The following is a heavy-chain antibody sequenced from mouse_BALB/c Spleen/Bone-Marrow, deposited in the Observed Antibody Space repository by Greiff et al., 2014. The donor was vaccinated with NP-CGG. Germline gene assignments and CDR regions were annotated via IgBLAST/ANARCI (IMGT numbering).Heavy chain of an antibody. J-gene: IGHJ2*01. Sequence: VKLVESGAELVRPGTAVNVSCKASGYAFTNYLIEWVKQRPGQGLEWIGVINPGSGGANYNEKFKGKATLTADKSSSTAYMQLSSLTSDASAVYFCARFGRYYFDYWGQGTTLTVSS. V-gene: IGHV1-54*01. CDR3: ARFGRYYFDY. CDR2: INPGSGGA. CDR1: GYAFTNYL.